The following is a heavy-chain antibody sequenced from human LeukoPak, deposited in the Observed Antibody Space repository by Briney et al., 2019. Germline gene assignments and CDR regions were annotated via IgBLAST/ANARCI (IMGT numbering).Heavy chain of an antibody. Sequence: GGSLRLSCAASGFIVSSNYMSWVRQPPGKGLEWVSIIYSGGLTYYADSVKGRFTISRDNSKNTLYLQMNSLRDDDTAVYYCLTYGAVWGQGTMVTVSS. CDR1: GFIVSSNY. CDR2: IYSGGLT. CDR3: LTYGAV. V-gene: IGHV3-66*01. D-gene: IGHD4-17*01. J-gene: IGHJ3*01.